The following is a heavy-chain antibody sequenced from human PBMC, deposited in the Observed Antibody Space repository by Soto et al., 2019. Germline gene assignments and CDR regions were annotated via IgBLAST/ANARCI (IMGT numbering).Heavy chain of an antibody. V-gene: IGHV7-4-1*01. CDR1: GYTFTSYA. D-gene: IGHD3-10*01. CDR2: INTNTGNP. J-gene: IGHJ6*02. Sequence: ASVKVSCKASGYTFTSYAMNWVRQAPGQGLEWMGWINTNTGNPTYAQGFTGRFVFSLDTSVSTAYLQICSLKAGDTAVYYCATGPMVRGVDYYYYGMDVWGQGTTVTVSS. CDR3: ATGPMVRGVDYYYYGMDV.